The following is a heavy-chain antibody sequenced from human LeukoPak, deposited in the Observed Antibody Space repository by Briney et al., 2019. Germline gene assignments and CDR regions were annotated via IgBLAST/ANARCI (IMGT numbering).Heavy chain of an antibody. CDR2: IYHSGST. CDR3: ARRGAAYAFDI. J-gene: IGHJ3*02. V-gene: IGHV4-30-2*01. CDR1: GGSISSGSYS. Sequence: SETLSLTCAVSGGSISSGSYSWSWIRQPPGKGLEWIGYIYHSGSTYYNPSLKSRGTYYNPSLKSRVTISVDRSKNQFSLKLSSVTAADTAVYYCARRGAAYAFDIWGQGTMVTVSS.